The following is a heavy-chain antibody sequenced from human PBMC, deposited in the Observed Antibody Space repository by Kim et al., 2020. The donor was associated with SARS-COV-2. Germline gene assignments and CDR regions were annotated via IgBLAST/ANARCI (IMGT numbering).Heavy chain of an antibody. J-gene: IGHJ6*01. D-gene: IGHD6-19*01. V-gene: IGHV4-34*01. CDR1: GGPFTNYY. CDR3: ARAISSGWRLYYYYGLYV. CDR2: INHFGST. Sequence: SETLSLTCAVSGGPFTNYYWNWIRQSPGKGLEWIGEINHFGSTNYNPSLESRVAISLDTSKKHFSLTLTSVTAADTAIYFCARAISSGWRLYYYYGLYV.